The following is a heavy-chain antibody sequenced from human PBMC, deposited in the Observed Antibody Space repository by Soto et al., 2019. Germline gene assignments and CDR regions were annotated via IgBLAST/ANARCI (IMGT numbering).Heavy chain of an antibody. CDR2: IDPSDSQT. CDR3: ARQIYDSDTGPNFQYYFDS. V-gene: IGHV5-10-1*01. CDR1: GYSFAGYW. Sequence: CKGSGYSFAGYWITWVRQKPGKGLEWMGRIDPSDSQTYYSPSFRGHVTISVTKSITTVFLQWSSLRASDTAMYYCARQIYDSDTGPNFQYYFDSWGQGTPVTVSS. D-gene: IGHD3-22*01. J-gene: IGHJ4*02.